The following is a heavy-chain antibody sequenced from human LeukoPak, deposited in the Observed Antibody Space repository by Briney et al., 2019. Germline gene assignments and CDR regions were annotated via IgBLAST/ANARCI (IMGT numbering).Heavy chain of an antibody. V-gene: IGHV1-18*01. J-gene: IGHJ6*02. CDR1: GYTFTSYG. CDR2: ISAYNGNT. Sequence: AASVTVSCKASGYTFTSYGISWVRQAPGQGLEWMGWISAYNGNTNYAQKFQGRVTITADESTSTAYMELSSLRSEDTAVYYCARAVGRVLRYFDWLSVYYGMDVWGQGTTVTVSS. CDR3: ARAVGRVLRYFDWLSVYYGMDV. D-gene: IGHD3-9*01.